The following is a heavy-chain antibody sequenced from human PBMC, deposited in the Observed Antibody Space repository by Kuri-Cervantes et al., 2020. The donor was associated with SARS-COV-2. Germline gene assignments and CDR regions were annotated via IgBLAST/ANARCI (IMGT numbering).Heavy chain of an antibody. CDR3: ARGSPGY. V-gene: IGHV4-34*01. CDR2: INHGGST. CDR1: GFTFSDYY. Sequence: ESLKISCAASGFTFSDYYMSWVRQAPGKGLEWIGQINHGGSTSYNPSLKSRVTISVDTSKKQFSLKLTSVTVADTAVYYCARGSPGYWGQGTLVTVSS. J-gene: IGHJ4*02.